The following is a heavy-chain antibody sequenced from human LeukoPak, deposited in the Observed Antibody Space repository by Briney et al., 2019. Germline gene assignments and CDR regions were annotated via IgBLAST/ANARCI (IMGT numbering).Heavy chain of an antibody. CDR1: GFTFTDYY. J-gene: IGHJ3*02. D-gene: IGHD6-19*01. CDR2: ISSGDSTI. Sequence: GGSLRLSCAASGFTFTDYYMSWIRQAPGKGLEWVSYISSGDSTIYYADSVKGRFTISRDNAKNSLYLQMNSLRAEDTAVYYCARDLRDPGIAVAEVAFDIWGQGTMVTVSS. V-gene: IGHV3-11*04. CDR3: ARDLRDPGIAVAEVAFDI.